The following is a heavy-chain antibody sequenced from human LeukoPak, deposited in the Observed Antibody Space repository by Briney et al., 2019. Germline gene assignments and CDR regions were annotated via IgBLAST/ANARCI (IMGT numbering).Heavy chain of an antibody. V-gene: IGHV1-69*05. Sequence: ASVKVSCKASGGTFSSYAISWVRQAPGQGLEWMGRIIPIFGTANYAQKFQGRVTITTDESTSTAYMELSGLRSEDTAVYYCARDLGGSGSYYKAVYFDYWGQGTLVTVSS. CDR1: GGTFSSYA. J-gene: IGHJ4*02. CDR3: ARDLGGSGSYYKAVYFDY. CDR2: IIPIFGTA. D-gene: IGHD3-10*01.